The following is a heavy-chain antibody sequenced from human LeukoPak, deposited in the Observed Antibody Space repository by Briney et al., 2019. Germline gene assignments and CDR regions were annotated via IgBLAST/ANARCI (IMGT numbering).Heavy chain of an antibody. CDR3: ASDTVHSGYEGGDAFDI. CDR1: GGSISSYY. Sequence: SETLSLTCTVSGGSISSYYWSWIRQPPGKGLEWIGYIYYSGSTNYNPSLKSRVTISVDTSKNQFSLKLSSVTAADTAAYYCASDTVHSGYEGGDAFDIWGQGTMVTVSA. J-gene: IGHJ3*02. D-gene: IGHD5-12*01. CDR2: IYYSGST. V-gene: IGHV4-59*01.